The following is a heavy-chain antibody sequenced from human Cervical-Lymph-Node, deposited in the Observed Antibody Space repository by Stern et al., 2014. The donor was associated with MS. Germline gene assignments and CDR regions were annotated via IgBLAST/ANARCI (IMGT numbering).Heavy chain of an antibody. J-gene: IGHJ6*02. Sequence: QVTLRESGPALVKPTQTLTLTCSFSGFSLNTRGLCVTWIRQPPGKALEWLALIDWDCDKYYSTSLKTRLTISRDTSKNQVVLTMTNMDPVDTATYYCARLPSSSWSGTYYYYYAMDVWGQGTTVTVSS. D-gene: IGHD6-13*01. CDR1: GFSLNTRGLC. V-gene: IGHV2-70*01. CDR3: ARLPSSSWSGTYYYYYAMDV. CDR2: IDWDCDK.